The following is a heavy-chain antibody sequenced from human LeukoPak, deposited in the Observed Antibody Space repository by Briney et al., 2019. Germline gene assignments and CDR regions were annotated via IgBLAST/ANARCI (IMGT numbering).Heavy chain of an antibody. CDR2: ISGGTT. Sequence: PGRSLRLPCTASGFTFGDYLMSWFRQAPGKGLEWIGFISGGTTEYASSVKGRFTISRDDSTSIAYLQMNSLTTEDTAVYYCSRGSGWLSVYWGQGTLVTVSS. CDR3: SRGSGWLSVY. J-gene: IGHJ4*02. CDR1: GFTFGDYL. V-gene: IGHV3-49*03. D-gene: IGHD6-19*01.